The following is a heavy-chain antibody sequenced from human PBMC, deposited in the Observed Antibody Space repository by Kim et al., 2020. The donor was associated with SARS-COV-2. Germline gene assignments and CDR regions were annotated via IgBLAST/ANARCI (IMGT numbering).Heavy chain of an antibody. V-gene: IGHV3-74*01. D-gene: IGHD3-22*01. CDR1: GFRSSNYY. CDR3: ARGIVRDGFDV. CDR2: ISNDGGVT. J-gene: IGHJ6*02. Sequence: GGSLRLSCAASGFRSSNYYVNWVRQRPGKGLEWVSRISNDGGVTHYADSVRGRFTMSRDSAENTVYLQMNSLSAEDTAVYFCARGIVRDGFDVWGQGTTVRVSS.